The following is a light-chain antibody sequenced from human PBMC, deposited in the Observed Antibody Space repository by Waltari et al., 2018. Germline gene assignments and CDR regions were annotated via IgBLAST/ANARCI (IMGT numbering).Light chain of an antibody. CDR3: CSYAGRGTYV. CDR1: TSDVGSYAL. V-gene: IGLV2-23*02. CDR2: EVF. J-gene: IGLJ1*01. Sequence: QSALTQPASVSGTPGQSITISCSGTTSDVGSYALVPWYQQPPGEAPKLLICEVFKRPPDTSSRFSGAKSGSTASLTISGLQPEDEADYYCCSYAGRGTYVFGSGTKVTVL.